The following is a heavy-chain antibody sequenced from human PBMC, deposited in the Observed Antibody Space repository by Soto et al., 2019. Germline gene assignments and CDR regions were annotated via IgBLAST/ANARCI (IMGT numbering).Heavy chain of an antibody. Sequence: SLRLSCAVFGFTFSDYPMYWVRQAPGKGLEWVAIVSHDGRNKWYADFVKGRFTISRDNAKNTLYLQMNNLRAEDTAVYYCVRCWGSGDGTNLGYNWLDPWGQGTLVTVSS. V-gene: IGHV3-30*04. J-gene: IGHJ5*02. CDR1: GFTFSDYP. CDR2: VSHDGRNK. CDR3: VRCWGSGDGTNLGYNWLDP. D-gene: IGHD3-16*01.